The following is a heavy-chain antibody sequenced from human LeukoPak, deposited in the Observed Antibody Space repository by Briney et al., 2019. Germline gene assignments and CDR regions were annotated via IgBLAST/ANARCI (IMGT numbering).Heavy chain of an antibody. CDR3: VRGDNVVSTAMLLLRY. CDR1: GYTFSSHD. D-gene: IGHD2-21*02. J-gene: IGHJ1*01. Sequence: ASVKVSCKASGYTFSSHDINWVRQVPGHGLEWLGWMNPNSGNTGYAQKFQGRVAMTRDCSIGTAYLELSSLSSDDTAVYYCVRGDNVVSTAMLLLRYWGQGTLVAVSS. V-gene: IGHV1-8*01. CDR2: MNPNSGNT.